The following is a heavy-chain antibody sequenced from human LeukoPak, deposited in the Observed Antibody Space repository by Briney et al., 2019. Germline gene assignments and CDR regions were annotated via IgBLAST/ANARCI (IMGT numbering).Heavy chain of an antibody. CDR2: IYYTGST. D-gene: IGHD6-13*01. Sequence: SETLSLTCSVSGGSISSYYWSWIRQPPGKGLGWIGNIYYTGSTNYNPSLKSRVTISLDTSKNQVSLKLTSVTAADAAVYYCARVLEAAARGNWFDPWGQGTLVTVSS. CDR3: ARVLEAAARGNWFDP. CDR1: GGSISSYY. J-gene: IGHJ5*02. V-gene: IGHV4-59*01.